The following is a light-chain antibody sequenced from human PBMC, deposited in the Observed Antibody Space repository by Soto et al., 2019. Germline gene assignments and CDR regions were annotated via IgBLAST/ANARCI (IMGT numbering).Light chain of an antibody. Sequence: IVLTQSPGTLSLSPGERATLSCRASQSVSSSYLAWYQQKPGQAPRPLIYGASSRATGIPDRFSGSGSGTDFTLPISSLEPADFAVYYCQQYGSSPALTFGGGTKVEIK. CDR3: QQYGSSPALT. CDR1: QSVSSSY. J-gene: IGKJ4*01. CDR2: GAS. V-gene: IGKV3-20*01.